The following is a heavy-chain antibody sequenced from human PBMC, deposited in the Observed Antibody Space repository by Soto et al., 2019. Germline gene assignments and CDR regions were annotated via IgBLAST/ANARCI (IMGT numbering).Heavy chain of an antibody. Sequence: ESGGVVVQPGGSLRLSCAASGFTFDEYAMHWVRQPPGKGLEWVSLISWDGSNRYYADSVQGRFTISRDNSKYSLYLEMNSLRPEDTALYYCAKDISRGPTKNYDFWSGPDYWGQGTLVTVSS. V-gene: IGHV3-43D*04. CDR3: AKDISRGPTKNYDFWSGPDY. J-gene: IGHJ4*02. D-gene: IGHD3-3*01. CDR2: ISWDGSNR. CDR1: GFTFDEYA.